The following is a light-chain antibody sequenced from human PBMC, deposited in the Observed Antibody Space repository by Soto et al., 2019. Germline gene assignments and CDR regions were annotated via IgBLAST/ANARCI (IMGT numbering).Light chain of an antibody. J-gene: IGLJ7*01. Sequence: QSVLTQPPSVSGAPGQRVTISCTGSSSNIGAGYDVQWYQQLPGTAPKLLIYGNNNRPSGVPDRFSGSKSGTSASLAITGLQAEDEAAYYCHSYDSSLSGTVFGGGTQLTVL. CDR1: SSNIGAGYD. CDR2: GNN. V-gene: IGLV1-40*01. CDR3: HSYDSSLSGTV.